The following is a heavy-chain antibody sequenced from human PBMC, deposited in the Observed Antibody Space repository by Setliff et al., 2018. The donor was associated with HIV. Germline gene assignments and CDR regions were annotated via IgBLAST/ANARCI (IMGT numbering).Heavy chain of an antibody. CDR2: IYPGDSNT. V-gene: IGHV5-51*01. CDR3: ARHGGGYCGSTSCYMLDP. Sequence: GESLTLSCKTSGYTFTTYWIGWVRQMPGKGLEWVGTIYPGDSNTIYSPSFQGQVTISADKSISTTYLQWNSLKASDTAIYYCARHGGGYCGSTSCYMLDPWGQGTLVTVSS. CDR1: GYTFTTYW. D-gene: IGHD2-2*01. J-gene: IGHJ5*02.